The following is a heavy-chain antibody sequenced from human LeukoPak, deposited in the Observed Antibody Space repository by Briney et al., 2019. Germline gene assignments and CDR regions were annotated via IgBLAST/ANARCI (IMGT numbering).Heavy chain of an antibody. CDR1: GGSISSSSYY. D-gene: IGHD6-19*01. V-gene: IGHV4-39*01. CDR3: ARHVQHLGIAVDFDY. J-gene: IGHJ4*02. Sequence: SETLSLTCTVSGGSISSSSYYWGWIRQPPGKGLEWIGSIYYSGSTYYNPSLKSRVTISVDTSKNQFSLKLSSVTAADTAVYYCARHVQHLGIAVDFDYWGQGTLVTVSS. CDR2: IYYSGST.